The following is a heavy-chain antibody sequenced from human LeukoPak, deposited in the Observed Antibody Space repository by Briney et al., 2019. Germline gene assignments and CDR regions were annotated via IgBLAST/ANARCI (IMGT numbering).Heavy chain of an antibody. D-gene: IGHD3-3*01. J-gene: IGHJ6*02. Sequence: GESLRLSCAASGFTFSNAWMSWVRQAPGKGLEWVGRIKSNTEGGTTDYAAPVKGRFTISRDDSKNTLYLQMNSLKTEDTAVYYCTTGARFLEWSKTWYYYGVDVWGQGTTVTVSS. CDR2: IKSNTEGGTT. V-gene: IGHV3-15*01. CDR3: TTGARFLEWSKTWYYYGVDV. CDR1: GFTFSNAW.